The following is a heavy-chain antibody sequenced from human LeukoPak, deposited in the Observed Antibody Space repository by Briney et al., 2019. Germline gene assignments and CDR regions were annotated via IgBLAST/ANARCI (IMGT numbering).Heavy chain of an antibody. J-gene: IGHJ4*02. CDR1: GGSISSGGYY. CDR3: ARSVLSGYFDY. D-gene: IGHD5/OR15-5a*01. V-gene: IGHV4-31*03. Sequence: SETLSLTCTVSGGSISSGGYYWSWIRQHPGKGLEWTGYIYYSGSTYYNPSLKSRVTISVDTSKNQFSLKLSSVTAADTAVYYCARSVLSGYFDYWGQGTLVTVSS. CDR2: IYYSGST.